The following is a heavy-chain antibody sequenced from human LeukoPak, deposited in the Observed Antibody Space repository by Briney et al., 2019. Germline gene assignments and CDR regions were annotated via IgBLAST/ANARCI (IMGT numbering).Heavy chain of an antibody. CDR1: GFTFEDHV. J-gene: IGHJ4*02. D-gene: IGHD2-2*01. V-gene: IGHV3-9*01. Sequence: GGSLRLSCAASGFTFEDHVMHWVRQAPGKGLEWVSSISWSGDRMGYADAVKGRFTISRDNAKNSLFLRMNSLRVEDTALYYCAKDLGGSATTVWGQGTLVTVSS. CDR2: ISWSGDRM. CDR3: AKDLGGSATTV.